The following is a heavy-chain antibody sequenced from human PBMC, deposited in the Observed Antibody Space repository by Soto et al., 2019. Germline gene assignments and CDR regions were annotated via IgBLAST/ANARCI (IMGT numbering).Heavy chain of an antibody. CDR1: GFTFSEYD. V-gene: IGHV3-33*08. Sequence: AGGSLRLSCADSGFTFSEYDMHWVRQAPGKGLEWVALISYLGTKTDYADSVKGRFTISRDNFKKTVSLQMESLRAEDSAAYFCARTDTGGTYFEFWGRGTLVTVSS. D-gene: IGHD3-16*01. CDR3: ARTDTGGTYFEF. J-gene: IGHJ4*02. CDR2: ISYLGTKT.